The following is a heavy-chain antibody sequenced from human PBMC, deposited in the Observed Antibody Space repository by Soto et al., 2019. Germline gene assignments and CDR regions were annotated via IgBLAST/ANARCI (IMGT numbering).Heavy chain of an antibody. Sequence: QVQLVASGGGVVQPGRSLRLSCATSGFSFSSSGLHWVRQAPGKGLEWVAVLWSDEVTQDYADYVKGRFTIARENSKNRLYLPMHSLICEETAIYCCTSYDGGGQYCYWGKGTLVSVSS. D-gene: IGHD2-21*01. J-gene: IGHJ4*02. CDR1: GFSFSSSG. CDR3: TSYDGGGQYCY. CDR2: LWSDEVTQ. V-gene: IGHV3-33*03.